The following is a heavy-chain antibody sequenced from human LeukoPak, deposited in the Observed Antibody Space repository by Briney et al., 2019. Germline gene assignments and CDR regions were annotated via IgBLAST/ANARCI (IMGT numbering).Heavy chain of an antibody. CDR1: GGSISSGGYY. J-gene: IGHJ4*02. Sequence: SETLSLTCTVSGGSISSGGYYWSWIRQHPGKGLEWIGYIYYSGSTYYNPSPKSRVTISVDTSKNQFSLKLSSVTAADTAVYYCARERWGDQDYWGQGTLVTVSS. CDR2: IYYSGST. V-gene: IGHV4-31*03. D-gene: IGHD3-16*01. CDR3: ARERWGDQDY.